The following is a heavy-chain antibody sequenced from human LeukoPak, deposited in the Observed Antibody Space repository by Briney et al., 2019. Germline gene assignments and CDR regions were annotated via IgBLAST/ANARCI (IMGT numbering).Heavy chain of an antibody. CDR2: INPSGGST. CDR1: GYTFTSYY. D-gene: IGHD3-22*01. V-gene: IGHV1-46*01. Sequence: ASVKVSCKASGYTFTSYYMHWVRQAPGQGLEWMGIINPSGGSTSYAQKFQGRVTMTRDTSTSTVYMELSSLRSEDTAVYCCARSYDSSGYRRLGFDYWGQGTLVTVSS. CDR3: ARSYDSSGYRRLGFDY. J-gene: IGHJ4*02.